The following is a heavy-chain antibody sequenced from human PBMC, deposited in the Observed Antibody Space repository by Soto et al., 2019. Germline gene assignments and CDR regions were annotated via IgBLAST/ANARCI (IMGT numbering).Heavy chain of an antibody. CDR1: GGSISSGGYY. CDR3: ARAPQDQRRNYYGSGSYWFDP. Sequence: SETLSLTCTVSGGSISSGGYYWSWIRQHPGKGLEWIGYIYYSGSTYYNPSLKSRVTISVDTSKNQFSLKLSSVTAADTAVYYCARAPQDQRRNYYGSGSYWFDPWGQGTLVTVSS. J-gene: IGHJ5*02. D-gene: IGHD3-10*01. V-gene: IGHV4-31*03. CDR2: IYYSGST.